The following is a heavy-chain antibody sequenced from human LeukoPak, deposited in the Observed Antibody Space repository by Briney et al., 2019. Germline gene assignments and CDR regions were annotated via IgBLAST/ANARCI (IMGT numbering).Heavy chain of an antibody. Sequence: SVKVSCKASGGTFSSYAISWVRQAPGQGLEWMGRIIPIFGTANYAQKFQGRVTITTDESTSTAYMELSSLRSEDTAVYYCARESLRQQWLVDAFDIWGQGTMVTVSS. CDR2: IIPIFGTA. D-gene: IGHD6-19*01. J-gene: IGHJ3*02. CDR3: ARESLRQQWLVDAFDI. V-gene: IGHV1-69*05. CDR1: GGTFSSYA.